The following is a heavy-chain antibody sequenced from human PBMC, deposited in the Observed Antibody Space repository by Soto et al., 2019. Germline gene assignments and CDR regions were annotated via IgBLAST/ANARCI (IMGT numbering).Heavy chain of an antibody. V-gene: IGHV1-18*01. J-gene: IGHJ4*02. D-gene: IGHD3-22*01. CDR3: VLDTYYYHSSVPAPFEY. CDR1: GYSFTTYG. Sequence: QIQLVQSGTEVKRSGASVKVSCKTSGYSFTTYGLSWVRQAPGRGLEWVGWISGYNGNTNYAQKFQGTVILTTDTPTTTGYMEIKSLSSDDTAVYYCVLDTYYYHSSVPAPFEYWGQGTQVTVSS. CDR2: ISGYNGNT.